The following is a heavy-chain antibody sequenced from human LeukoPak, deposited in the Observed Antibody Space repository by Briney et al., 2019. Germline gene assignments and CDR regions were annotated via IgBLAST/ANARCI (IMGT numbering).Heavy chain of an antibody. V-gene: IGHV1-69*13. D-gene: IGHD2-2*01. CDR3: AGYPEGPVVPAAMGSDYYYYMDV. J-gene: IGHJ6*03. CDR1: GGTFGSYA. CDR2: IIPIFGTA. Sequence: SVKVSCKASGGTFGSYAISWVRQAPGQGLEWMGGIIPIFGTANYAQKFQGRVTITADESTSTAYMELSSLRSEDTAVYYCAGYPEGPVVPAAMGSDYYYYMDVWGKGTTVTVSS.